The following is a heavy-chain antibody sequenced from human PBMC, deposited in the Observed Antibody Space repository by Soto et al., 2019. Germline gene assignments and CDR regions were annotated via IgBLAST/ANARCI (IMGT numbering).Heavy chain of an antibody. CDR2: ISTSGSTI. CDR3: ARELAAAGSLDY. Sequence: GGSLRLSCAASGFTFSRYEMNWVRQAPGKGLEWISYISTSGSTIYYADSVKGRFTISRDNAKNSLYLQMNSLRAEDTAVYYCARELAAAGSLDYWGQGTLVTVSS. CDR1: GFTFSRYE. V-gene: IGHV3-48*03. J-gene: IGHJ4*02. D-gene: IGHD6-13*01.